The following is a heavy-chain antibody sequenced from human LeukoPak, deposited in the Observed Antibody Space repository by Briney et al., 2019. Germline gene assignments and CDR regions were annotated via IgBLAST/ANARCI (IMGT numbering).Heavy chain of an antibody. CDR3: ARDRGDYVWGSYPVGAFDI. Sequence: SQTLSLTCAISGDSVSSNSAAWHWIRQSPSRGLEWLGRTYYRSKWYNDYAVSVKSRITINPDTSKNQFSLQLNSVTPEDTAVYYCARDRGDYVWGSYPVGAFDIWGQGTMVTVSS. D-gene: IGHD3-16*01. J-gene: IGHJ3*02. CDR1: GDSVSSNSAA. CDR2: TYYRSKWYN. V-gene: IGHV6-1*01.